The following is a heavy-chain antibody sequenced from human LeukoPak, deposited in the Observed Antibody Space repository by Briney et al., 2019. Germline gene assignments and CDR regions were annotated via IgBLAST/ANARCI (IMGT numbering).Heavy chain of an antibody. Sequence: GGSLRLSCAASGFTFSSYSMNWVRQAPGKGLEWVSSISSSSSYIYYADSVKGRFTISRDNAKNSLYLQMNSLRAEDTAVYYCARDGYGSGSSDYYYMDVRGKGTTVTVSS. CDR1: GFTFSSYS. CDR3: ARDGYGSGSSDYYYMDV. J-gene: IGHJ6*03. CDR2: ISSSSSYI. D-gene: IGHD3-10*01. V-gene: IGHV3-21*01.